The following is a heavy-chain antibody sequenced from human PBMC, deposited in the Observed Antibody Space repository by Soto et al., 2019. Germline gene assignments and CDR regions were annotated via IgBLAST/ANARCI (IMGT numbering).Heavy chain of an antibody. J-gene: IGHJ4*02. V-gene: IGHV3-33*01. CDR2: IWYDGSNK. D-gene: IGHD6-6*01. CDR3: ARGYSSSSGYFDF. Sequence: QVQLVESGGGVVQPGRSLRLSCAASGFIFSSYGMHWVRQAPGKGLEWVAVIWYDGSNKYYADSVKGRFTISRDNSKNTLYLQMNSLRADDTAIYYCARGYSSSSGYFDFWGQGTLVTVSS. CDR1: GFIFSSYG.